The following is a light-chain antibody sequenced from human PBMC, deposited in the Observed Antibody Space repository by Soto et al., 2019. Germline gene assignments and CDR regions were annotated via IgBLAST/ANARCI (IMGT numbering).Light chain of an antibody. CDR3: MQGTHWPPWT. CDR2: RVS. J-gene: IGKJ1*01. Sequence: DVVMTQSPLSLPVTLGQPASISCRSSQSLVYSDGNTYLHWFQQRPGQPPRRLIYRVSNRDPGVPDRFSGSGSGTDFTLKISRVEAEDVGVYYCMQGTHWPPWTFGQGTKVEIK. CDR1: QSLVYSDGNTY. V-gene: IGKV2-30*01.